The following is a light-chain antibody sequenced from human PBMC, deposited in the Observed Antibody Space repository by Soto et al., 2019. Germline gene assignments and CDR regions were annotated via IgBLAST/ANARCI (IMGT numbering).Light chain of an antibody. V-gene: IGLV1-40*01. J-gene: IGLJ3*02. Sequence: QSVLTQRPSVSGAPGQRVTISCTGSSSKIGAGYDVHWYKQLPGTAPKLLIYGNSNRPSGVPDRFSGSKTGTSASLAITGLQAEDEAGYYCQSYDSSLSGWVFGGGTKLTVL. CDR3: QSYDSSLSGWV. CDR1: SSKIGAGYD. CDR2: GNS.